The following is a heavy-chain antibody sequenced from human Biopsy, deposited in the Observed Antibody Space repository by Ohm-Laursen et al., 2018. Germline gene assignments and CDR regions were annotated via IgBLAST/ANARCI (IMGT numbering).Heavy chain of an antibody. CDR1: VYSFGDHR. D-gene: IGHD3-3*01. Sequence: SVKVSCKASVYSFGDHRIHWVRQAPGQGLEWMGWIDPKSGGTNYAQKFQGRVTMTRDTSISTTYMELRRLTSDDTAVFYCARELGDFWGGRQFDFWGQGTLVTVSS. CDR2: IDPKSGGT. CDR3: ARELGDFWGGRQFDF. J-gene: IGHJ5*01. V-gene: IGHV1-2*02.